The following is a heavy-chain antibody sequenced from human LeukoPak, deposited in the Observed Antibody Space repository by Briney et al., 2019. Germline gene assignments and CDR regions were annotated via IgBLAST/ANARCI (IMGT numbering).Heavy chain of an antibody. CDR2: IYYSGST. J-gene: IGHJ3*02. V-gene: IGHV4-30-4*01. D-gene: IGHD5-18*01. CDR3: ASSVGYSYVDAFDI. Sequence: SETLSLTCTVSGGSISSGDYYWSWIRQPPGKGLEWIGYIYYSGSTYYNPSLKSRVTISVDTSKNQFSLKLSSVTAADTAVYYCASSVGYSYVDAFDIWGQGTMVTVSS. CDR1: GGSISSGDYY.